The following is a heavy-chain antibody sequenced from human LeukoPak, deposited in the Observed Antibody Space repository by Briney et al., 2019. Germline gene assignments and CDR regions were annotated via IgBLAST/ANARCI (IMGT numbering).Heavy chain of an antibody. CDR1: GYTFMGYD. D-gene: IGHD5-12*01. J-gene: IGHJ4*02. Sequence: ASVKVSCKASGYTFMGYDMHWVRQAPGQGLEWMGWISPNSGGTNYAQNFQGRVTMTRDTSISTAYMELSRLRSDDTAVYYCARGSVATISGYWGQGTLVTVSP. CDR3: ARGSVATISGY. V-gene: IGHV1-2*02. CDR2: ISPNSGGT.